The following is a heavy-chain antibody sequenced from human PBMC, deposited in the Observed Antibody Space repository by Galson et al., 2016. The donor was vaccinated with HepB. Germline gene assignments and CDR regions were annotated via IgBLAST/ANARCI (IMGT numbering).Heavy chain of an antibody. CDR3: AREILGSYAAFDI. J-gene: IGHJ3*02. V-gene: IGHV3-53*01. Sequence: SLRLSCAASGFSVNNNYMNWVRQAPGQGLEWVSVIYRDSSTDYADSVTGRFTVSRYDAKNTVYLQMNSQRAEDTAVDYCAREILGSYAAFDIWGQGTMVTVSS. D-gene: IGHD2-2*01. CDR1: GFSVNNNY. CDR2: IYRDSST.